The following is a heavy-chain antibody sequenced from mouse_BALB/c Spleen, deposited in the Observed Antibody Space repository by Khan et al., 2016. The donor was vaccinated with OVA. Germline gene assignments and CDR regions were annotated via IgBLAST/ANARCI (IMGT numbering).Heavy chain of an antibody. CDR2: INTYTGEP. CDR3: ARFHGGY. CDR1: GYTFTDYV. V-gene: IGHV9-3-1*01. Sequence: QIQLVQSGPELKKPGETVKISCKASGYTFTDYVMNWVKQAPGKGLRWMGWINTYTGEPTYADDFKGRFAFSLETSASTAYLQINNLKNEETATDFCARFHGGYWGQGTTLTVAS. J-gene: IGHJ2*01.